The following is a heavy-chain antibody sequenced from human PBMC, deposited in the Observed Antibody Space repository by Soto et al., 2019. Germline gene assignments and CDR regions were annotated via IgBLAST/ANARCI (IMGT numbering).Heavy chain of an antibody. CDR3: ARHIAAARDIGWFDP. J-gene: IGHJ5*02. D-gene: IGHD6-13*01. V-gene: IGHV1-69*01. CDR2: IIPIFGTA. Sequence: QVQLVQSGAEVKKPWSSVKVSCKASGGTFSSYAISWVRQAPGQGLEWMGGIIPIFGTANYAQKFQGRVTITADESTSTAYMELSSLRAEDTAVYYCARHIAAARDIGWFDPWGQGTLVTGSS. CDR1: GGTFSSYA.